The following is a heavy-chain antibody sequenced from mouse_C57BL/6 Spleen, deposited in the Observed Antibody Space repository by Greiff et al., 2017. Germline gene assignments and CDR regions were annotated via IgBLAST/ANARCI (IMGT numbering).Heavy chain of an antibody. CDR2: ISSGSSTI. CDR1: GFTFSDYG. D-gene: IGHD2-2*01. Sequence: EVKLMESGGGLVKPGGSLKLSCAASGFTFSDYGMHWVRQAPEKGLEWVAYISSGSSTIYYADTVKGRFTISRDNAKNTLFLQMTSLRSEDTAMYYCAREGLRGFDYWGQGTTLTVSS. CDR3: AREGLRGFDY. J-gene: IGHJ2*01. V-gene: IGHV5-17*01.